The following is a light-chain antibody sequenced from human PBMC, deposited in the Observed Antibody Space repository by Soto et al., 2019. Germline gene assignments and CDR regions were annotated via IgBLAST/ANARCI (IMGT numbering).Light chain of an antibody. Sequence: QSALTQPPSASGTPGQRVSISCSGSSSDIGSNYVYWYQQRPGTAPKVLIYRNNQRPSGVPDRFSGSKSGTSASLAISGLRSEDEADYHCATWRDSQSGVVFGGGTKLTVL. J-gene: IGLJ3*02. V-gene: IGLV1-47*01. CDR3: ATWRDSQSGVV. CDR2: RNN. CDR1: SSDIGSNY.